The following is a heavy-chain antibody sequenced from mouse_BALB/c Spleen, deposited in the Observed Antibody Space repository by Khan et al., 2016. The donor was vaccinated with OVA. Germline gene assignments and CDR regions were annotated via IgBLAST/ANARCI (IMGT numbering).Heavy chain of an antibody. J-gene: IGHJ3*01. V-gene: IGHV3-8*02. D-gene: IGHD2-14*01. CDR2: ILYSGSS. Sequence: EVQLQESGPSLVKPSQTLSLTCSVTGDSITSGYWCWIRKFPGNKLEYMGYILYSGSSSYNPSLKSRISITRHTSQNQYYLQLNSVTTEDTATYYCARSNYRYAFAYWGQGTLVTVSA. CDR1: GDSITSGY. CDR3: ARSNYRYAFAY.